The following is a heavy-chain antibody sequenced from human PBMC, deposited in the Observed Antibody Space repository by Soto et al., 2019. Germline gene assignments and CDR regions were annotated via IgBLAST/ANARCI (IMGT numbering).Heavy chain of an antibody. Sequence: PSETLSLTCTVSGGSISSYYWSWIRQPPGKGLEWIGYIYYSGSTNYNPSLKSRVTISVDTSKNQFSLKLISVTAADTAVYYCARVPTMVRGIYWFDPWGQGTLVTVSS. CDR3: ARVPTMVRGIYWFDP. J-gene: IGHJ5*02. V-gene: IGHV4-59*12. CDR1: GGSISSYY. D-gene: IGHD3-10*01. CDR2: IYYSGST.